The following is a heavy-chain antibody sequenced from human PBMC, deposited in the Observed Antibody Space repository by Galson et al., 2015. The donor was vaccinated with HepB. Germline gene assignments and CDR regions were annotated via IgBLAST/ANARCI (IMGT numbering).Heavy chain of an antibody. J-gene: IGHJ4*02. V-gene: IGHV4-34*01. CDR3: ARGAVIMVYATHFDY. Sequence: TLSLTCTVSGGSISSYYWSWIRQPPGKGLEWIGEINHSGSTNYNPSLKSRVTISVDTSKNQFSLKLSSVTAADTAVYYCARGAVIMVYATHFDYWGQGTLVTVSS. D-gene: IGHD2-8*01. CDR2: INHSGST. CDR1: GGSISSYY.